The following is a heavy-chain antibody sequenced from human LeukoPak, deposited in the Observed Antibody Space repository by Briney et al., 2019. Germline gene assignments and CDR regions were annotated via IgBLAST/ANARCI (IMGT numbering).Heavy chain of an antibody. CDR3: ASGSSSSDGFDY. J-gene: IGHJ4*02. D-gene: IGHD6-6*01. CDR1: GFTFSDYY. Sequence: GGSLRLSCAASGFTFSDYYMSWIRQAPGXXXXXVSYISSSGSTIYYADSVKGRFTISRDNAKNSLYLQMNSLRAEDTAVYYCASGSSSSDGFDYWGQGTLVTVSS. V-gene: IGHV3-11*01. CDR2: ISSSGSTI.